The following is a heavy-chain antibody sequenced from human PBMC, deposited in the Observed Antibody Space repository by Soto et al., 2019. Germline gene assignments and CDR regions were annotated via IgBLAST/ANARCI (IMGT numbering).Heavy chain of an antibody. D-gene: IGHD4-17*01. CDR2: ISDNGGRT. CDR1: GFTFSTYA. Sequence: GGSLRLSCAASGFTFSTYAMAWIRQAPGKGLEWVSGISDNGGRTYYAASVKGRFTISRDNSKNTLYLQMNSLRPEDTAVYYCAVTTVTRGYNWFDPWGQGTLVTVSS. J-gene: IGHJ5*02. CDR3: AVTTVTRGYNWFDP. V-gene: IGHV3-23*01.